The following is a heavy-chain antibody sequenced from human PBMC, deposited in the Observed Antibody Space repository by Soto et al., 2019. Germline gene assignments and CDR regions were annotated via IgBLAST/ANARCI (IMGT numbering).Heavy chain of an antibody. Sequence: GGSLRLSCAASGFTFSNYAMSWVRQAPGKGLEWVSVIRGSGGSTYYADSVKGRFTISRDNSKNTLYLQMNSLRAEDTAVYYCAKDPGYYYYGMDVWGQGTTVTVSS. J-gene: IGHJ6*02. CDR1: GFTFSNYA. CDR3: AKDPGYYYYGMDV. CDR2: IRGSGGST. V-gene: IGHV3-23*01.